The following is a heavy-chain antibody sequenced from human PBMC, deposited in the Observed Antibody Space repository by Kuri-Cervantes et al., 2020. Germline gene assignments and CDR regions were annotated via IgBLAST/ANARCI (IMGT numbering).Heavy chain of an antibody. CDR3: AREQRRTAMGGYYYYCNDV. V-gene: IGHV4-39*02. J-gene: IGHJ6*02. D-gene: IGHD5-18*01. CDR1: GGSISSNSYY. CDR2: IYYSGNS. Sequence: AETLSLTCTVSGGSISSNSYYWSWIRQPPGKGLEWIGSIYYSGNSYYNPSRKSRDTITIDTSKNQFSLKLSSVTAVGTDVYYCAREQRRTAMGGYYYYCNDVWGQGTTVTVSS.